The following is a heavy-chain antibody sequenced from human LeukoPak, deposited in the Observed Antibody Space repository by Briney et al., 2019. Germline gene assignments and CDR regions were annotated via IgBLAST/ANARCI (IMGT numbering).Heavy chain of an antibody. CDR3: AAMTSVTTGDY. CDR1: GFTFTDYA. J-gene: IGHJ4*02. CDR2: IRYGADST. Sequence: GGSLRLSCAASGFTFTDYAMTWVRQAPGKGLEWVSTIRYGADSTYYADSVKGRFTISRDNSKNTLYLQMNSLRAEDTAVYYCAAMTSVTTGDYWGQGTLVTVSS. V-gene: IGHV3-23*01. D-gene: IGHD4-11*01.